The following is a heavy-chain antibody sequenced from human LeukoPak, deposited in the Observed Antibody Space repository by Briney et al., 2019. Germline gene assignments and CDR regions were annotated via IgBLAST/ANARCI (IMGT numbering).Heavy chain of an antibody. CDR3: AKGFGNNSGY. J-gene: IGHJ4*02. V-gene: IGHV3-21*01. D-gene: IGHD5-24*01. Sequence: PGGSLRLSCATSGFTFSSYTMNWVRQAPGKGLEWVASITGSSNYIYYADSMKGRFTISRDNAKNSLYLQMDSLRDEDTAVYYCAKGFGNNSGYWGQGTLVTVSS. CDR1: GFTFSSYT. CDR2: ITGSSNYI.